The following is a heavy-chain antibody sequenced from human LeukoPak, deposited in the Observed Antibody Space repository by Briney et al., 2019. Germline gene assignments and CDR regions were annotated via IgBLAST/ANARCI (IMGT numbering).Heavy chain of an antibody. CDR2: ISSSSSTI. D-gene: IGHD3-3*01. V-gene: IGHV3-48*01. CDR1: GFTFSYYS. Sequence: GGSLRLSCAASGFTFSYYSMNWVRQAPGKGLEWVSYISSSSSTIYYADSVKGRFTISRDNAKNSLYLQMNSLRAEDTAVYYCARLGDFWSGSSDYWGQGTLVTVSS. CDR3: ARLGDFWSGSSDY. J-gene: IGHJ4*02.